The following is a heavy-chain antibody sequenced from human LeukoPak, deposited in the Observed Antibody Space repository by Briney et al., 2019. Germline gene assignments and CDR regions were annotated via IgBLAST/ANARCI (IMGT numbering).Heavy chain of an antibody. CDR1: GLTFSSYA. CDR2: ISGSGGST. J-gene: IGHJ4*02. CDR3: AKVFKWSSRYFDY. D-gene: IGHD2-2*01. V-gene: IGHV3-23*01. Sequence: PGGSLRLSCAASGLTFSSYAMSWVRQAPGKGLDWVSAISGSGGSTYYADSVKGRFTISRDNSKNTLYLQMNSLRAEDTAVYYCAKVFKWSSRYFDYWGQGTLVTVSS.